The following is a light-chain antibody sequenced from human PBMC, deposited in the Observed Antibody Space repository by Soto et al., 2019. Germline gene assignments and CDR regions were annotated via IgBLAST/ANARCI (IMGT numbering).Light chain of an antibody. V-gene: IGLV2-11*01. CDR2: DVN. Sequence: QSVLTQPRSVSGSPGQSVTISCTGTSSDIGNYNYVSWYQQYPGKAPKLIIYDVNKRPSGVPDRFSGSKSDNTASLTISGLQTEDEADYYCCSNAGRYRVFGGGTKVTVL. J-gene: IGLJ3*02. CDR1: SSDIGNYNY. CDR3: CSNAGRYRV.